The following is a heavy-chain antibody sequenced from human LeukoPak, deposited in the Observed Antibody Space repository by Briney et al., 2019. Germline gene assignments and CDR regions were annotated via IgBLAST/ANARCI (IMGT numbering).Heavy chain of an antibody. CDR3: AREFSGSYELDY. CDR1: GFTFSSYW. V-gene: IGHV3-74*01. CDR2: IKGDERST. D-gene: IGHD1-26*01. J-gene: IGHJ4*02. Sequence: PGGSLRLSCAASGFTFSSYWLHWVRQAPGKGLVWVSRIKGDERSTNYADSVKGRFTISRDNAKNTVYLEMNSLRAEDTAVYYCAREFSGSYELDYWGQGTLVTVSS.